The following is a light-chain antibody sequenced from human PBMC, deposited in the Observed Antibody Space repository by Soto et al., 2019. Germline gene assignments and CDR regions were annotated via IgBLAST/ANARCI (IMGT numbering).Light chain of an antibody. V-gene: IGKV3-15*01. J-gene: IGKJ4*01. CDR2: GAS. CDR1: QSVGNN. Sequence: EIVMTQSPATLSVSPGERATLSCSASQSVGNNLAWYRQKSGQAPRLLIYGASTRATGIPARFSGSGSGTEFTLTIASLQSDDFAVYLCQQYRNWPLTFGGGTKVEIK. CDR3: QQYRNWPLT.